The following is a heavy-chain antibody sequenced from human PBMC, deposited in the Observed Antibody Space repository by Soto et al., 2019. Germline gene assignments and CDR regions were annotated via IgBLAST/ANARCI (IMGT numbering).Heavy chain of an antibody. J-gene: IGHJ6*03. CDR3: ARHPYYGSGRYYYYYYFMDV. Sequence: QLQLQESGPGLVKPSETLSLTCTVSGGSISSSSYYWGWIRQPPGKGLEWIGSIYYSGSTYYNPSLKSRVTICLDTAKNQFSLKLRAVTAADTAVYYCARHPYYGSGRYYYYYYFMDVWGNGTTVTVSS. V-gene: IGHV4-39*01. CDR2: IYYSGST. D-gene: IGHD3-10*01. CDR1: GGSISSSSYY.